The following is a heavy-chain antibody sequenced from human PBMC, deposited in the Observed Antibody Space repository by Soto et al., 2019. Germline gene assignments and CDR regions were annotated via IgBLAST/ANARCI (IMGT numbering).Heavy chain of an antibody. J-gene: IGHJ6*03. V-gene: IGHV3-13*01. CDR2: IGTAGDT. Sequence: EVQLVESGGGLVQPGGSLRLSCAASGFTFSSYDMHWVRQATGKGLEWVSAIGTAGDTYYPGSGKGRFTISRENAKNSLYLQMNSLRAGDTAVYYCARSPHNYYDYMDVWGKGTTVTVSS. D-gene: IGHD2-21*01. CDR1: GFTFSSYD. CDR3: ARSPHNYYDYMDV.